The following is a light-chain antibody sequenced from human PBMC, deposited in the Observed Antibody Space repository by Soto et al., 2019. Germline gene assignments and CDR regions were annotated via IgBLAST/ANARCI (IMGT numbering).Light chain of an antibody. Sequence: EIVLTQSPGTLSLSPGERATLSCRASQSVDNNYLSWYQQRPGRAPRLLIYGSSYRATGIPDRFSGSGSGTDFSLTISRLEPEDFAVYYCQQYGSSPPITFGGGTKVDIK. V-gene: IGKV3-20*01. J-gene: IGKJ4*01. CDR3: QQYGSSPPIT. CDR1: QSVDNNY. CDR2: GSS.